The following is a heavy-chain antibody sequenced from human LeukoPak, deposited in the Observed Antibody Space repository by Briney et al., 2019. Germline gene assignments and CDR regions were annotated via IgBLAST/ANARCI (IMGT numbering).Heavy chain of an antibody. Sequence: PSKTLPLTCTVSDGSISSYYWSWIRQPPGKGLEWIGYIYYSGSTNYNPSLKSRVTISVDTSKNQFSLKLSSVTAADTAVYYCARRRSSSSTRFDPWGQGTLVTVSS. CDR3: ARRRSSSSTRFDP. V-gene: IGHV4-59*08. CDR1: DGSISSYY. J-gene: IGHJ5*02. CDR2: IYYSGST. D-gene: IGHD6-13*01.